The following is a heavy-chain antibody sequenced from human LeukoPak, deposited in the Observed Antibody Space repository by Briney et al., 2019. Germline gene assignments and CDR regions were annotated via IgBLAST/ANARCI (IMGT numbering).Heavy chain of an antibody. CDR2: IKYDGSMT. Sequence: GGSLRLSCAASGFTFSTYWMHWVRQAPGKGLVWVSRIKYDGSMTTYGDSVKGRFSISRDNAKNTVDLQMNSLYYCARGASSAYVDYWGQGTLVSVSS. CDR1: GFTFSTYW. J-gene: IGHJ4*02. D-gene: IGHD3-22*01. V-gene: IGHV3-74*01. CDR3: YVDY.